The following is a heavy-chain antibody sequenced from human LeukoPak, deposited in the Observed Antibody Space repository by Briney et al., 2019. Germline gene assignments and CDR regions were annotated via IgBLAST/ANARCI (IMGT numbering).Heavy chain of an antibody. CDR1: GFTLSGSA. V-gene: IGHV3-73*01. CDR3: AKGDQIIVVVPAAFHY. Sequence: GGSLRLSCAASGFTLSGSAMHWVRQASGKGLEWVGRIRSKAHSYATAYAASVKGRFTISRDDSKNTAYLQMNSLRAEDTAVYYCAKGDQIIVVVPAAFHYWGQGTLVTVSS. D-gene: IGHD2-2*01. CDR2: IRSKAHSYAT. J-gene: IGHJ4*02.